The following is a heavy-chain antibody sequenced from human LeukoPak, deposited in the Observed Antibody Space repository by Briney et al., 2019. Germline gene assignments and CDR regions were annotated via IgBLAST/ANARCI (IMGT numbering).Heavy chain of an antibody. CDR3: ARGWGERGRCRGGTCNNPEFDY. CDR1: GFTFSNYW. CDR2: IRGRGSEK. Sequence: GGSLRLSCAASGFTFSNYWMNWVRPAPGKGVEWVANIRGRGSEKYYLDSVKGRFTISRDNSWDSLYLQMNSLTVEDTAVYYCARGWGERGRCRGGTCNNPEFDYWAQGVLVTVSS. D-gene: IGHD2-15*01. V-gene: IGHV3-7*01. J-gene: IGHJ4*02.